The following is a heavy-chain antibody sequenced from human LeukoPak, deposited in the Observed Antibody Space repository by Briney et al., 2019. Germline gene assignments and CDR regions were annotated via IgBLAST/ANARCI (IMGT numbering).Heavy chain of an antibody. Sequence: PGGSLRLSCAASGFTFSSYAMSWVRQAPGKGLEWVSAISGSGGSTYYADSVKGRFTISRDNSKNTLYLQMNSLRAEDTAAYYCARDRGGSMPEYYFDYWGQGTLVTVSS. CDR1: GFTFSSYA. CDR2: ISGSGGST. D-gene: IGHD1-26*01. CDR3: ARDRGGSMPEYYFDY. V-gene: IGHV3-23*01. J-gene: IGHJ4*02.